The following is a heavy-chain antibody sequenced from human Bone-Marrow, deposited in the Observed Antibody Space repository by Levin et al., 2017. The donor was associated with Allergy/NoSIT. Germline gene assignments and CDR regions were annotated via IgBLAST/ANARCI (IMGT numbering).Heavy chain of an antibody. CDR1: GFTFSSYG. V-gene: IGHV3-30*18. CDR3: AKGGKDY. Sequence: GESLKISCAASGFTFSSYGMHWVRQAPGKGLEWVAVISYDGSNKYYADSVKGRFTISRDNSKNTLYLQMNSLRAEDTAVYYCAKGGKDYWGQGTLVTVSS. CDR2: ISYDGSNK. D-gene: IGHD4-23*01. J-gene: IGHJ4*02.